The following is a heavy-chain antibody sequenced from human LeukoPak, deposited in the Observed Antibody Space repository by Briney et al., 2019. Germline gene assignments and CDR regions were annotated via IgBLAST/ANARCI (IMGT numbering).Heavy chain of an antibody. J-gene: IGHJ4*02. Sequence: GRSLRLSCAASGFTFSSYAMHWVRQAPGKGLEWVAVISYDGSNKYYADSVKGRFTISRDNSKNTLYLQMNSLRAEDTAVYYCARDIQRYSSSWYRFGDYWGQGTLATVSS. D-gene: IGHD6-13*01. V-gene: IGHV3-30-3*01. CDR1: GFTFSSYA. CDR2: ISYDGSNK. CDR3: ARDIQRYSSSWYRFGDY.